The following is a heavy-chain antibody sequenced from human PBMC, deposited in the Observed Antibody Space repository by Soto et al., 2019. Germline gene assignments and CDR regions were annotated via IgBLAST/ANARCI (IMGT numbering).Heavy chain of an antibody. CDR2: VNPLTGDT. J-gene: IGHJ4*02. CDR1: GYTFTAYY. D-gene: IGHD1-26*01. V-gene: IGHV1-2*02. Sequence: ASVKVSCKASGYTFTAYYVHWVRQAPGQGLEWMGWVNPLTGDTTYAQKFEGRVTMTRDTSISTAYMELSRLRSDDTAIYYCARQQDRGIMAAGFDYWGQGTPVTVSA. CDR3: ARQQDRGIMAAGFDY.